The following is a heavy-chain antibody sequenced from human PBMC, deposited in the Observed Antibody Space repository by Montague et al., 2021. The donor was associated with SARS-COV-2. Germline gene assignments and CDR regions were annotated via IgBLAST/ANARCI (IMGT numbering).Heavy chain of an antibody. D-gene: IGHD3-10*01. Sequence: SETLSLTCSVSGYSISSGYYWGWIRQPPGKGLVWIGNIYHSGGTYYSTSCKSRVTVSVDTSKNQFSLRLSSVTAADTAVYYCARWYYCPGSYPHWGQGTLVTVSS. CDR1: GYSISSGYY. V-gene: IGHV4-38-2*01. J-gene: IGHJ4*02. CDR3: ARWYYCPGSYPH. CDR2: IYHSGGT.